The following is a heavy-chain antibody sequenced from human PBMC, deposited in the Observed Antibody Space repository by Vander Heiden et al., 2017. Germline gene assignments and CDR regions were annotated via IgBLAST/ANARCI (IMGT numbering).Heavy chain of an antibody. J-gene: IGHJ4*02. Sequence: QVQLVESGGGLVQPGRSLRLSCGGSGFTFSGYAMTWVRQAPGKWLECVAVISYDGSNKYYADSVKGRFTISRDNSKNTPYLQMNSLRAEDTAVYYCAKYPCRTTTCYEGIDYWGQGTLVSVSS. V-gene: IGHV3-30-3*02. CDR3: AKYPCRTTTCYEGIDY. D-gene: IGHD2-2*01. CDR1: GFTFSGYA. CDR2: ISYDGSNK.